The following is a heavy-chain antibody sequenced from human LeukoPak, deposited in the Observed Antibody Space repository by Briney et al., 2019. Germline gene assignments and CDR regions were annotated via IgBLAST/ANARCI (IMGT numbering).Heavy chain of an antibody. CDR1: GGSFSGYY. CDR3: AREGGPYRPLDY. CDR2: INHSGST. J-gene: IGHJ4*02. V-gene: IGHV4-34*01. Sequence: PSETLSLTCAVYGGSFSGYYWSWIRQPPGKGLEWIGEINHSGSTNYNPSLKSRVTISVVTSKNQFSLKLSSVTAADTAVYYCAREGGPYRPLDYSGQGTLVTVAS.